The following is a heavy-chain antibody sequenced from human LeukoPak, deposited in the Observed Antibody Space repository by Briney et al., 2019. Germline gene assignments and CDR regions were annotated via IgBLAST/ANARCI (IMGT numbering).Heavy chain of an antibody. Sequence: SGTLSLTCAVYGGSFSGYYWSWIRQPPGKGLEWIGEINHSGSTNYNPSLKSRVTISVDTSKNQFSLKLSSVTAADTAVYYCARADVDTAMVMDYWGQGTLVTVSS. V-gene: IGHV4-34*01. CDR1: GGSFSGYY. J-gene: IGHJ4*02. CDR2: INHSGST. CDR3: ARADVDTAMVMDY. D-gene: IGHD5-18*01.